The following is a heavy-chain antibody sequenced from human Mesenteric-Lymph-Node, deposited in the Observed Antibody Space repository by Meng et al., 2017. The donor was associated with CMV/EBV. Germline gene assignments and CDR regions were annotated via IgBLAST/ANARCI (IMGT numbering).Heavy chain of an antibody. J-gene: IGHJ6*02. Sequence: GSLRLSCAASGFTFSSYWMHWVRQAPGKGLVWVSRINSDGSSTSYADSVKGRFTISRDNAKNTLYLQMNSLRAEDTAVYYCASGEAQPHYYYGMDVWGQGTTVTVSS. CDR3: ASGEAQPHYYYGMDV. V-gene: IGHV3-74*01. CDR1: GFTFSSYW. CDR2: INSDGSST. D-gene: IGHD7-27*01.